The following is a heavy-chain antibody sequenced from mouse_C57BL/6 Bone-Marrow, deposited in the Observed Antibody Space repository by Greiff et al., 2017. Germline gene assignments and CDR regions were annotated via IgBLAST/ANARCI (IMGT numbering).Heavy chain of an antibody. CDR3: TREGSTMPYYYAMDY. D-gene: IGHD2-1*01. V-gene: IGHV5-9-1*02. Sequence: EVKLVESGAGLVKPGGSLKLSCEASGFTFSSYAMSWVRQTPEKRLEWVAYISSGGDDNYYDDTVKGRYTIARDNARNTLYMQMSKLKSEDTAMYYCTREGSTMPYYYAMDYWGQGTSVTVSS. CDR1: GFTFSSYA. CDR2: ISSGGDDN. J-gene: IGHJ4*01.